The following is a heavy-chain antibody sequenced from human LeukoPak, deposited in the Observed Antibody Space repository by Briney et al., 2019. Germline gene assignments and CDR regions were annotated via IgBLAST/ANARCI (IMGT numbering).Heavy chain of an antibody. Sequence: PGGSLRLSCAASGFTVSSNYMSWVRQAPGKGREWVSVIYSGGSTYYADSVKGRFTISRDNSKNTLYLQMNSLRAEDTAVYYCARAYSYAAMALDYWGQGTLVTVSS. CDR1: GFTVSSNY. D-gene: IGHD5-18*01. CDR2: IYSGGST. V-gene: IGHV3-66*02. J-gene: IGHJ4*02. CDR3: ARAYSYAAMALDY.